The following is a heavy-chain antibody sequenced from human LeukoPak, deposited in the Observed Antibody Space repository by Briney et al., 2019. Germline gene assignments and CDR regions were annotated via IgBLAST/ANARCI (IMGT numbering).Heavy chain of an antibody. J-gene: IGHJ4*02. V-gene: IGHV1-46*01. CDR3: ARSEYYGAGSFDY. D-gene: IGHD3-10*01. Sequence: ASVNVSCKASVYTFTNHYINWVRQAPGQGLEGMGIINPITGGTDSAQKFQDRVTLTRDTSTTTFYMELGRLRSEDTAVYYCARSEYYGAGSFDYWGQGTLVTVSS. CDR1: VYTFTNHY. CDR2: INPITGGT.